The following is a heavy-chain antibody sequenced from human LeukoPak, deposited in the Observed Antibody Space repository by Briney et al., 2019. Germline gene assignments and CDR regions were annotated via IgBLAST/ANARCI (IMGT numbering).Heavy chain of an antibody. V-gene: IGHV4-39*07. CDR1: GASINSGSNY. Sequence: PSETLSLTCRVSGASINSGSNYWGWIRQPPGKTLEWIGSIYSSGSTYYNPSLKSRVIIMIDTPKNHFSLTLSSVTAADMAVYYCARSDGYGLVGIWGQGTMVTVSS. CDR3: ARSDGYGLVGI. D-gene: IGHD5-18*01. CDR2: IYSSGST. J-gene: IGHJ3*02.